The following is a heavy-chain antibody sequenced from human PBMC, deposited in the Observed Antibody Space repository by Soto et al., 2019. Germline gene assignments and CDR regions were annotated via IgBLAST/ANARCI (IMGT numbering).Heavy chain of an antibody. J-gene: IGHJ6*02. V-gene: IGHV1-69*01. D-gene: IGHD3-16*01. CDR2: IIPIFSAR. CDR1: RDTFNKYA. Sequence: QVQLVQSGAEVKKPGSSVKVSCKTSRDTFNKYAFNWVRQATGQGLEWMGWIIPIFSARNYAEKFQGRVNIAADDSTTTAYMELRSLRFEDTAVYYCARDETYLGVWGQGTTVTVSS. CDR3: ARDETYLGV.